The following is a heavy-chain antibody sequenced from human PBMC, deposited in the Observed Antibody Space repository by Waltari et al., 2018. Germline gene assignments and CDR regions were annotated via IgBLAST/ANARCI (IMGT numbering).Heavy chain of an antibody. CDR3: AKREAATGRGFFQH. D-gene: IGHD6-13*01. CDR2: ISISGGNT. V-gene: IGHV3-23*01. CDR1: GFTFSSYA. Sequence: EVQLLESGGDLVQPGGSLRLSCAVSGFTFSSYAMSWVRQAPGKGLEWVSGICGLCGISISGGNTYYADSVKGRFTISRDNSKNTLYLQMNSLRAEDTAVYYCAKREAATGRGFFQHWGQGTLVTVSS. J-gene: IGHJ1*01.